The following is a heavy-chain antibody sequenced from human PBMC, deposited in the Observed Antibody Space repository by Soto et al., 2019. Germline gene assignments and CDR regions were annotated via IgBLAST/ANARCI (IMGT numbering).Heavy chain of an antibody. J-gene: IGHJ3*02. CDR3: AKSSEDFWSGYDAFDI. CDR1: GFTFSSYA. CDR2: ISGSGGST. D-gene: IGHD3-3*01. V-gene: IGHV3-23*01. Sequence: GSLRLSCAASGFTFSSYAMSWVRQAPGKGLEWVSAISGSGGSTYYADSVKGRFTISRDNSKNTLYLQMNSLRAEDTAVYYCAKSSEDFWSGYDAFDIWGQGTMVTVSS.